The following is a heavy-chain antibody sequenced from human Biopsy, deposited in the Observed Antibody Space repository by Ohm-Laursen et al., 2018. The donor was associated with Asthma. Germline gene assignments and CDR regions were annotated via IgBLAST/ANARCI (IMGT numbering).Heavy chain of an antibody. CDR3: ARGYSGTDRIVYYYSGMEV. CDR2: PIPVLGTA. V-gene: IGHV1-69*01. J-gene: IGHJ6*02. D-gene: IGHD5-12*01. CDR1: GDSLGSFINYA. Sequence: SSVKVSCKASGDSLGSFINYAISWVRQAPRQGLEWMGGPIPVLGTADYAPMFEGRVTITADESTSTAYLKLTSLRFEDTAVYYCARGYSGTDRIVYYYSGMEVWGQGTTVTVSS.